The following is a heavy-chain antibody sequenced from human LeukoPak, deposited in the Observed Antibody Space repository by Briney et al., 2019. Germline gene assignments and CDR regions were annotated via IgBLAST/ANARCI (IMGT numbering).Heavy chain of an antibody. CDR1: GFTFSNYA. Sequence: PGGSLRLSCAASGFTFSNYAMNWVRQAPGKGLEWVSAISGSGGSTYYADSVKGRFTISRDNSKNTLYLQMNSLRAEDTALYYCAKGGGSGYYSNDAFDIWGQGTMVTVSS. D-gene: IGHD3-22*01. CDR3: AKGGGSGYYSNDAFDI. J-gene: IGHJ3*02. V-gene: IGHV3-23*01. CDR2: ISGSGGST.